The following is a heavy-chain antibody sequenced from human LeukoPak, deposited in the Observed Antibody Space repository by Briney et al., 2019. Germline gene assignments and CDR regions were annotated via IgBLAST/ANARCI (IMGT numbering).Heavy chain of an antibody. Sequence: GGSLRLSCAASGFTFSSYSMNWVRQAPGKGLEWVSYISSSGSTIYYADSVKGRFTISRDNAKNSLYLQMNSLRAEDTAVYYCARSGSSSWYEDYYGMDVWGQGTTVTVSS. D-gene: IGHD6-13*01. CDR1: GFTFSSYS. CDR3: ARSGSSSWYEDYYGMDV. CDR2: ISSSGSTI. V-gene: IGHV3-48*04. J-gene: IGHJ6*02.